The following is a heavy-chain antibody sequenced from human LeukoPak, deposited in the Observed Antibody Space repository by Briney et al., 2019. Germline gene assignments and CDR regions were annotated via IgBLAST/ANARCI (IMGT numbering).Heavy chain of an antibody. D-gene: IGHD4-23*01. V-gene: IGHV3-33*01. CDR1: GFTFSNYG. CDR3: ARDLGYGGSLDY. CDR2: IWYDGSNK. J-gene: IGHJ4*02. Sequence: GGSLRLSCAASGFTFSNYGMHWVRQAPGKGLEWVAVIWYDGSNKYYADFVKGRFTISRDNSKNTLYLQMNSLRAEDTAVYYCARDLGYGGSLDYWGQGTLVTVSS.